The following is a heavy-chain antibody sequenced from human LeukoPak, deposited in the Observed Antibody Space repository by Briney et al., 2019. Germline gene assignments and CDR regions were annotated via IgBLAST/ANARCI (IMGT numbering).Heavy chain of an antibody. J-gene: IGHJ3*02. CDR2: INHSGST. D-gene: IGHD1-7*01. CDR1: GGSFSGYY. V-gene: IGHV4-34*01. Sequence: SETLSLTCAVYGGSFSGYYWSWLRQPPGKGLEWIGEINHSGSTNYNPSLKSRVTISVDTSKNQFSLKLSSVTAADTAVYYCVRRSRNYGPNKAFDIWGQGTMVTVSS. CDR3: VRRSRNYGPNKAFDI.